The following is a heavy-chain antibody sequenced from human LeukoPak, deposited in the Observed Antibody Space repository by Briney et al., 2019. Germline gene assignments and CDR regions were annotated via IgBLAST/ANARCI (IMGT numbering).Heavy chain of an antibody. V-gene: IGHV1-2*02. J-gene: IGHJ3*02. CDR3: ASLLVVDDAFDI. D-gene: IGHD3-22*01. CDR2: INPNSGGT. CDR1: GYTFTGYY. Sequence: ASVKVSCEASGYTFTGYYMHWVRQAPGQGLEWMGWINPNSGGTNYAQKFQGRVTMTRDTSISTAYMELSRLRSDHTAVYYCASLLVVDDAFDIWGQGTMVTVSS.